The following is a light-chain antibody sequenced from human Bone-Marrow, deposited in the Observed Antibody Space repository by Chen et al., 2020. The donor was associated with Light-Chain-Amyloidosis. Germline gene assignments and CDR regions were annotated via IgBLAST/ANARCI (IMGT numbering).Light chain of an antibody. CDR3: QSYQGSSQGV. CDR2: EDD. Sequence: NFMLTQPHSVSESPGKTVIISCTRSSGSMATNYVQWYQKRPGSSPPTVIDEDDQSPSRVPDRFAGSIARSSSSASLTSSGRKTEDEADSSFQSYQGSSQGVFGGGTKLTV. CDR1: SGSMATNY. J-gene: IGLJ3*02. V-gene: IGLV6-57*01.